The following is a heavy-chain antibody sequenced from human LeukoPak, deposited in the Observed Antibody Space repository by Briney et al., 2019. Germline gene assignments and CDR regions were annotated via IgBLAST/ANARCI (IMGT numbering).Heavy chain of an antibody. Sequence: QPGGSLRLSCAASGFTFSSYAMSWVRQAPGKGLEWVSAISGSGGSTYYADSVKGRFTISRDNSKNTLYLQMNSLRAEDMAVYYCAKDNHDYHGSGSHFDYWGQGTLVTVSS. J-gene: IGHJ4*02. CDR2: ISGSGGST. D-gene: IGHD3-10*01. V-gene: IGHV3-23*01. CDR3: AKDNHDYHGSGSHFDY. CDR1: GFTFSSYA.